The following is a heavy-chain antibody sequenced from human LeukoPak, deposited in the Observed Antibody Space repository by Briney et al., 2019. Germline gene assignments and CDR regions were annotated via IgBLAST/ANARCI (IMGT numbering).Heavy chain of an antibody. CDR2: ISGHGGP. J-gene: IGHJ5*02. Sequence: PGGSLRLSCAASGFTFITYTMAWVRQAPGGGLEWVSGISGHGGPYYADSVRGRFAISRDNSKSTLYLEMNSLGVKDTAVYYCAKDFGRNLGGPGSWGRGTLVIVSS. CDR3: AKDFGRNLGGPGS. V-gene: IGHV3-23*01. D-gene: IGHD1-14*01. CDR1: GFTFITYT.